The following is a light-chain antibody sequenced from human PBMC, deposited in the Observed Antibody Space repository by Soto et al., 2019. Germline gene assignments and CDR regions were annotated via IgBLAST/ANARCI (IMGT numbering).Light chain of an antibody. J-gene: IGLJ3*02. Sequence: QSVLTQPPSASGTPGQRVTITCSGSSSNIGSNTVSWYQQLPGSAPKLLIYTNNQRPSGVPDRFSGSKSGTSASLAISGLQSQDEADYYCAIWDDSLNAPVFGGGTKVTVL. CDR2: TNN. V-gene: IGLV1-44*01. CDR1: SSNIGSNT. CDR3: AIWDDSLNAPV.